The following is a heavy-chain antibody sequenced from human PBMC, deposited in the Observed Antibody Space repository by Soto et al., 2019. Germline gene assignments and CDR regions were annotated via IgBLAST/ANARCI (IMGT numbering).Heavy chain of an antibody. CDR1: GGSISSGGYY. CDR3: AGIYSGSPGGTLRY. J-gene: IGHJ4*02. Sequence: QVQLQESGPGLVKPSQTLSLTCTVSGGSISSGGYYWSWIRQHPGKGLEWIGYIYYSGSTYYNPSLKSRVTISVDTAKNQFSLKLSPVTAADTAVYFCAGIYSGSPGGTLRYWGQGTLVTVSS. CDR2: IYYSGST. D-gene: IGHD1-26*01. V-gene: IGHV4-31*03.